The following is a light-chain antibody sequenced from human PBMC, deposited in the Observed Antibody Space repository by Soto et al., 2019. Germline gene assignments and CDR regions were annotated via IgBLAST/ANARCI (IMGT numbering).Light chain of an antibody. V-gene: IGKV3-20*01. CDR3: QQYDNSFS. CDR2: GAS. J-gene: IGKJ4*01. CDR1: QSVSSSY. Sequence: EIVLTQSPGTLSLSPGERATLSCRASQSVSSSYLAWYQQKPGQAPRLLISGASNRATGIPERFSGSGSGTDFTLTITRLEPEDFAVYYCQQYDNSFSFGGGTKVDIK.